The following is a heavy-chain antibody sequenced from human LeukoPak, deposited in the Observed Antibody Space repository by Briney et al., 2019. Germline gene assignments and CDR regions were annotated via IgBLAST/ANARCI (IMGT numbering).Heavy chain of an antibody. D-gene: IGHD6-13*01. V-gene: IGHV3-30*18. Sequence: GGSLRLSCAASRFTFSSYGMHWVRQAPGKGLEWVAVISYDGSNKYYADSVKGRFTISRDNSKNTLYLQMNSLRAEDTAVYYCAKALAVSSWDDYYYYYGMDVWGQGTTVTVSS. CDR1: RFTFSSYG. J-gene: IGHJ6*02. CDR2: ISYDGSNK. CDR3: AKALAVSSWDDYYYYYGMDV.